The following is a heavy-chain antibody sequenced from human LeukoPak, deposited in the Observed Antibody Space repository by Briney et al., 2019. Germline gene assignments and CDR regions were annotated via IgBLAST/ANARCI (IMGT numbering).Heavy chain of an antibody. CDR1: GGSISSGDYY. V-gene: IGHV4-31*03. D-gene: IGHD2-15*01. CDR2: IYYSGST. J-gene: IGHJ5*02. CDR3: ARLRRSAVVAAKWWFDP. Sequence: KPSETLSLTCTVSGGSISSGDYYWSWIRQHPGKGLEWIGYIYYSGSTYYSPSLKSRVTISVDTSKNQVSLKLSSVTAADTAVYYCARLRRSAVVAAKWWFDPWGQGTLVTVSS.